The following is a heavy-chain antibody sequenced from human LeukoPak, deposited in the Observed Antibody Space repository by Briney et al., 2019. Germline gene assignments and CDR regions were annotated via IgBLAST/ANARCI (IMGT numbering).Heavy chain of an antibody. D-gene: IGHD2-21*02. CDR2: IKQDGSEK. CDR1: GFTFSSYW. V-gene: IGHV3-7*01. Sequence: GGSLRLSCAASGFTFSSYWMSWVRQAPGKGLEWVANIKQDGSEKYYVDSVKGRFTISRDNAKNSLYLQMNGLRAEDTAVYYCARCDVPYYYYGMDVWGQGTTVTVSS. J-gene: IGHJ6*02. CDR3: ARCDVPYYYYGMDV.